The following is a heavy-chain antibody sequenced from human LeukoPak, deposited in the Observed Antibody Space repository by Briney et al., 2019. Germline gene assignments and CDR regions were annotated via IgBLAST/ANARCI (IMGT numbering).Heavy chain of an antibody. CDR1: GGSISSGGYY. CDR2: IYYSGST. Sequence: PSETLSLTCTVSGGSISSGGYYWSWIRQHPGKGLGWIGYIYYSGSTYYNPSLKSRVTISVDTSKNQFSLKLSSVTAADTAVYYCARAGPKRAITMIHFQHWGQGTLVTVSS. V-gene: IGHV4-31*03. D-gene: IGHD3-22*01. CDR3: ARAGPKRAITMIHFQH. J-gene: IGHJ1*01.